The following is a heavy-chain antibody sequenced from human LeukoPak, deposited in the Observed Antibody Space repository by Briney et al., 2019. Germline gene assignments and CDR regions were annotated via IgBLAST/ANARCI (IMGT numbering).Heavy chain of an antibody. CDR2: IYHSGST. J-gene: IGHJ2*01. Sequence: SQTLSLTCAVSGGSISSGGYSWSWIRQPPGKGLEWIGYIYHSGSTYYNPSLKSRVTISLDRSNNQFSLKLSSVPAADTAVYYCARARVTTSSRYFDLWGRGTLVTVSS. CDR1: GGSISSGGYS. D-gene: IGHD4-17*01. CDR3: ARARVTTSSRYFDL. V-gene: IGHV4-30-2*01.